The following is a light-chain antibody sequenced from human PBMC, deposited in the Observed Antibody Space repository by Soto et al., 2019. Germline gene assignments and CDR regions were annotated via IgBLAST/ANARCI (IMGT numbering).Light chain of an antibody. J-gene: IGLJ1*01. CDR2: RNN. CDR1: SSNIGSNY. CDR3: ATWDDSLSAYV. V-gene: IGLV1-47*01. Sequence: QSVVTQPPSASGTPGQRVTISCSGSSSNIGSNYVYWYQQLPGTAPKLLIYRNNQRPSGVPDRFSGSKSGTSASLAISGLRSEDEADYYCATWDDSLSAYVFGTGTKLTV.